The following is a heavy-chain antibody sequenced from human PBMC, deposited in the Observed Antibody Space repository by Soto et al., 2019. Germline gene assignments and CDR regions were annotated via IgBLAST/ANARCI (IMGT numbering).Heavy chain of an antibody. D-gene: IGHD3-16*02. Sequence: GGSLRLSCAASGFTVSSNYMSWVRQAPGKGLEWVSIIYSGSRTYYADSVKGRFTISRDNAKNSLYLQMNSLRAEDTAVYYCAREGGPTVIDQYNWVDPWGQGTLVTVSS. V-gene: IGHV3-53*01. CDR3: AREGGPTVIDQYNWVDP. CDR1: GFTVSSNY. J-gene: IGHJ5*02. CDR2: IYSGSRT.